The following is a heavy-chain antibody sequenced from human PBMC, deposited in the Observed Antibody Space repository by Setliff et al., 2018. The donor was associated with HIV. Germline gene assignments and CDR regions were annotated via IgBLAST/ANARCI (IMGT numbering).Heavy chain of an antibody. CDR3: ARVPNQELYFYGMDV. CDR1: GGTFSNYA. V-gene: IGHV1-69*05. J-gene: IGHJ6*02. CDR2: IIPIFGSI. Sequence: GPSVKVSCKASGGTFSNYAISWVRQAPGQGLEWMGGIIPIFGSINYAQKFQGRVTITTDESTSTAYMELSSLRSEDTAVYYCARVPNQELYFYGMDVWGQGTTVTV. D-gene: IGHD1-7*01.